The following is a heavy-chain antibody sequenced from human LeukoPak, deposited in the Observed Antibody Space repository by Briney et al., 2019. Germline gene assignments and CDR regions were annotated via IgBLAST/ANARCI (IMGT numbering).Heavy chain of an antibody. CDR2: ISAYNGNT. V-gene: IGHV1-18*01. J-gene: IGHJ4*02. CDR3: ARDPRYCSGGSCYSLPFDY. Sequence: ASVKVSCKASGYTFTSYGISWVRQAPGQGLEWMGWISAYNGNTNYAQKLQGRVTMTTDTSTSTAYMELRSLRSDDTAVYYCARDPRYCSGGSCYSLPFDYWGQGTLVTVSS. CDR1: GYTFTSYG. D-gene: IGHD2-15*01.